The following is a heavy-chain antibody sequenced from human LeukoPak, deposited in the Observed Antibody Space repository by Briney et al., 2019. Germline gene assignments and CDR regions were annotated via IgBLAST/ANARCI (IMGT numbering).Heavy chain of an antibody. CDR1: GGSISSSSYY. V-gene: IGHV4-39*02. CDR3: AKDQLSRGWSYFDY. D-gene: IGHD6-19*01. CDR2: IYYSGST. J-gene: IGHJ4*02. Sequence: PSETLSLTCTVSGGSISSSSYYWGWIRQPPGKGLEWIGSIYYSGSTYYNPSLKSRVTISVDTSKNQFSLKLSSVTAADTAVYYCAKDQLSRGWSYFDYWGQGTLVTVSS.